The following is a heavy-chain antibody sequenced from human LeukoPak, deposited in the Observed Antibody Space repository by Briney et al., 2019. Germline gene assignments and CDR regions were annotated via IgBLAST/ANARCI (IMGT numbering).Heavy chain of an antibody. V-gene: IGHV1-69*05. D-gene: IGHD3-9*01. J-gene: IGHJ4*02. CDR2: IIPIFGTA. CDR1: GGTFSSYA. CDR3: ASIEYYDILTGYYLPFDY. Sequence: SVKVSCKASGGTFSSYAISWVRQAPGQGLEWMGGIIPIFGTANYAQKFQGRVTITTDESASTAYMELSSLRSEDTAVYYCASIEYYDILTGYYLPFDYWGQGTLVTVSS.